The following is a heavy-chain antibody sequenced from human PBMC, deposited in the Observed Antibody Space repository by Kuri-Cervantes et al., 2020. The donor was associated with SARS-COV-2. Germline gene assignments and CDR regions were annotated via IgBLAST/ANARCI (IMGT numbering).Heavy chain of an antibody. Sequence: LSLTCAASGFTFSSYGMHWVRQAPGKGLEWVAFIRYDGSNKYYADSVKGQFTISRDNSKNTLYLQMNSLRAEDTAVYYCAKGIAVAGTGGFDYWGQGTLVTVSS. CDR2: IRYDGSNK. V-gene: IGHV3-30*02. CDR3: AKGIAVAGTGGFDY. CDR1: GFTFSSYG. D-gene: IGHD6-19*01. J-gene: IGHJ4*02.